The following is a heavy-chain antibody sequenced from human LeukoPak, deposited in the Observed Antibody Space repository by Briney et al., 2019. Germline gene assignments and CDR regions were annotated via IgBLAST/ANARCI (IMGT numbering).Heavy chain of an antibody. Sequence: ASVKVSCKASGYTFTGYYMHWVRQAPGQGLEWMGGIIPIFGTANYAQKFQGRVTITADESTSTAYMELSSLRSEDTAVYYCARDLGGGGYWGQGTLVTVSS. J-gene: IGHJ4*02. CDR1: GYTFTGYY. V-gene: IGHV1-69*13. CDR3: ARDLGGGGY. D-gene: IGHD3-10*01. CDR2: IIPIFGTA.